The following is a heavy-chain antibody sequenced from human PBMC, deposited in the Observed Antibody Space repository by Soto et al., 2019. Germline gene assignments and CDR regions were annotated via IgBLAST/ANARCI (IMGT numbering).Heavy chain of an antibody. D-gene: IGHD3-22*01. CDR1: GGSISSSSYY. CDR3: ARLWPDYYDSSGSRSYFDY. V-gene: IGHV4-39*01. CDR2: IYYSGST. Sequence: SETLSLTCTVSGGSISSSSYYWGWIRQPPGKGLEWIGSIYYSGSTYYNPSLKSRVTISVDTSKNQFSLKLSSVTAADTAVYYCARLWPDYYDSSGSRSYFDYWGQGTLVTVSS. J-gene: IGHJ4*02.